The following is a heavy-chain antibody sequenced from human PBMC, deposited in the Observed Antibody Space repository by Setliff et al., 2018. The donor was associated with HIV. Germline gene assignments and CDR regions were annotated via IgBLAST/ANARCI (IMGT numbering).Heavy chain of an antibody. Sequence: PSETLSLTCTVSGGSISSDSYSWSWIRQPAGKGLEWIGHMYTSGRIDYNPSLKSRVTISVDVSKNEFSLKVTSVTAADTAVYYCAKGAGFYGDHTFDYWGQGNLVTVSS. CDR2: MYTSGRI. CDR1: GGSISSDSYS. J-gene: IGHJ4*02. D-gene: IGHD4-17*01. CDR3: AKGAGFYGDHTFDY. V-gene: IGHV4-61*09.